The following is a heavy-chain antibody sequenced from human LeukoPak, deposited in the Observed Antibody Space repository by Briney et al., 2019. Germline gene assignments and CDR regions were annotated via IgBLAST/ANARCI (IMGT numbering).Heavy chain of an antibody. J-gene: IGHJ3*01. V-gene: IGHV4-39*07. CDR3: ARGPASGSYDAQTV. D-gene: IGHD1-26*01. Sequence: SETLSLTCTVSGGSISSSSYYWGWIRQPPGEGLEWIGSIYYSGSSYYNPSLKSRVTVSVDTSKNQFSLKLSSVTAADTAVYYCARGPASGSYDAQTVWGQGTMVTVSS. CDR2: IYYSGSS. CDR1: GGSISSSSYY.